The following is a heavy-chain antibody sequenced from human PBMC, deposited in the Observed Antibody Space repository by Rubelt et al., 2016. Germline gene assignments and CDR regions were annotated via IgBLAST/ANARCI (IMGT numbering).Heavy chain of an antibody. CDR2: MYYSGDT. CDR3: ARGMESTLCYFDS. J-gene: IGHJ4*02. Sequence: QVLLQESGPGLVKPSETLSLTCTVSGYSINSGYFWGWIRQPPGKGLEYIGSMYYSGDTNYTPSLKSRLTMSLDASNNQFSLKLTSVTAADTAVYYCARGMESTLCYFDSWGLGTLVTVSS. V-gene: IGHV4-38-2*02. CDR1: GYSINSGYF. D-gene: IGHD3-3*01.